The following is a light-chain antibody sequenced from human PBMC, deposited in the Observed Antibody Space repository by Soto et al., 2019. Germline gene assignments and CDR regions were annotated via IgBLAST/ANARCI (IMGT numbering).Light chain of an antibody. CDR3: QQRSNWPPYT. CDR1: QSVSID. Sequence: EIVLTQSPATLSLSPGERSTLSCRASQSVSIDLAWYQQKPGQATRLLIYDASNRATGITARFSGSGSGTDVTLTISSLEPEDFAVYYCQQRSNWPPYTFGQGTKLEIK. CDR2: DAS. V-gene: IGKV3-11*01. J-gene: IGKJ2*01.